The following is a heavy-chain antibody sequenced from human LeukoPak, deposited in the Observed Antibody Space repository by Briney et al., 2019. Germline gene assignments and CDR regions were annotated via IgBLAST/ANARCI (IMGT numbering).Heavy chain of an antibody. J-gene: IGHJ5*02. CDR1: GYTFTSYG. CDR3: AGVLLWFGELVGFDP. V-gene: IGHV1-18*01. D-gene: IGHD3-10*01. Sequence: ASVKVSCKASGYTFTSYGISWVRQAPGQGLEWMGWISAYNGNTNYAQKLQGRVTMTTDTSPSTAYMELRSLRSDDTAVYYCAGVLLWFGELVGFDPWGEGTLVTVSS. CDR2: ISAYNGNT.